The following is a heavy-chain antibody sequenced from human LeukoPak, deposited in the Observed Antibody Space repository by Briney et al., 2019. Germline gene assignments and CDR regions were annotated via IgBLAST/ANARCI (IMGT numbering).Heavy chain of an antibody. CDR3: AKDLHYYVAMDV. Sequence: PGGSLRLSCAASVFTIGGFAMTWVRQAPGEGLGWVFSIGSDYKTHYSKPVKGRFAISRDNSQSTVFLQMNSLRAEDTALYYCAKDLHYYVAMDVCGQGTAVTVSS. CDR1: VFTIGGFA. CDR2: IGSDYKT. D-gene: IGHD3-10*02. J-gene: IGHJ6*02. V-gene: IGHV3-23*01.